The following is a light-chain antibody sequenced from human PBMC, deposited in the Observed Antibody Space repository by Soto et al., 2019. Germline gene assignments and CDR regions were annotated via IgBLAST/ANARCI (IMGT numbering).Light chain of an antibody. J-gene: IGKJ5*01. CDR2: GAS. CDR3: QQYNNWPPIT. Sequence: VMTKSPATLSVSPGARAPLSCRASQSVSSNLAWYQQKPGQAPRLLIYGASTRATGIPARFSGSGSGTEFTLTISSLQSEDFAVYYCQQYNNWPPITVGQGTRLEIK. V-gene: IGKV3-15*01. CDR1: QSVSSN.